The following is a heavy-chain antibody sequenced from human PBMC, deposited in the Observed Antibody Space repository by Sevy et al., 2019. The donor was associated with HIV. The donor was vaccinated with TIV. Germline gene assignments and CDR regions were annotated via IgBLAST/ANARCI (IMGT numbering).Heavy chain of an antibody. CDR2: IKQDGSDK. CDR3: ARSXDYWGQXGX. Sequence: GGSLRLSXAASXXXFNNYWMTWVRQAPGKGLEWVANIKQDGSDKYYMESVKGRFNISRDNTKNSLYLQLNSLRAEDTAVYYCARSXDYWGQXGXXGQGTLVTVSS. V-gene: IGHV3-7*03. D-gene: IGHD7-27*01. CDR1: XXXFNNYW. J-gene: IGHJ4*02.